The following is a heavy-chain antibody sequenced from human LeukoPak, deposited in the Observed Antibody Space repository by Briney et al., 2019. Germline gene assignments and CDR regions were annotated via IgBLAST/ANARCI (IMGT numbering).Heavy chain of an antibody. CDR1: GFAFSNYW. J-gene: IGHJ4*02. CDR2: IKSDGSGI. D-gene: IGHD3-3*01. V-gene: IGHV3-74*03. CDR3: VRGQTIDY. Sequence: GGSLTLSCTPSGFAFSNYWMYWVRQAPGKGLEWVSRIKSDGSGITYSDAVEGRFTISRDNFKNTLYLQMNSLRDEDTAMYYCVRGQTIDYWGQGTLVTVSS.